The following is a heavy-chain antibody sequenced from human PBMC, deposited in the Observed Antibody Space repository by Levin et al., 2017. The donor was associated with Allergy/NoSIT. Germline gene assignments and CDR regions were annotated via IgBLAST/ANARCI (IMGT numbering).Heavy chain of an antibody. V-gene: IGHV3-11*05. Sequence: GESLKISCAASGFTFSDYYMSWIRQAPGKGLEWVSYIGGYSGFTNYADSVKGRFTISRDNAKNSLYLQMDSLRAEDTAVYYCAIDFAHSGPIDYWGQGTLVTVSS. CDR3: AIDFAHSGPIDY. D-gene: IGHD5-12*01. CDR2: IGGYSGFT. J-gene: IGHJ4*02. CDR1: GFTFSDYY.